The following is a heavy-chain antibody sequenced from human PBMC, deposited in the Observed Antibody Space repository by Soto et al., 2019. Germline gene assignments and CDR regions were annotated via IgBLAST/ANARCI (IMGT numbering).Heavy chain of an antibody. Sequence: QVQLQESGPGLVKPSETLSLTCTVSGDSISRYYWSWIRLSPGKGLEWIGYIYYSGETNYNPSVQSRVTISVDRTKNQFSLKLSSVTAADTAVYYCARDQGGEFLKGSGMEVWGQGTTVTVSS. CDR1: GDSISRYY. V-gene: IGHV4-59*01. CDR3: ARDQGGEFLKGSGMEV. CDR2: IYYSGET. D-gene: IGHD3-10*01. J-gene: IGHJ6*02.